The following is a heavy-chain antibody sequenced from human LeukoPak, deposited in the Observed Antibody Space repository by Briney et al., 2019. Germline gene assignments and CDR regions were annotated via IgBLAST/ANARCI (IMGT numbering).Heavy chain of an antibody. J-gene: IGHJ6*03. Sequence: GASVNVSFKASGYTLPSYGISWVLQAPGQVREWMGWISAYNGNTNYAQKLQGSVSMTPDTSTSTAYMELRSLRSDDTVVYYCARDVGYYMDVWGKGTTVTVSS. CDR2: ISAYNGNT. CDR3: ARDVGYYMDV. D-gene: IGHD1-26*01. CDR1: GYTLPSYG. V-gene: IGHV1-18*01.